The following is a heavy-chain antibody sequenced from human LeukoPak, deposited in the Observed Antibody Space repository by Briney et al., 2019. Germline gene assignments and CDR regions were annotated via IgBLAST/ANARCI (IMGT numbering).Heavy chain of an antibody. Sequence: SETLSLTCAVYGGSSSGYYWSWIRQPPGKGLEWIGEINHSGSTNYNPSLKSRVTISVDTSKNQFSLKLSSVTAADTAVYYCASGRSYYYGSGSYYNSNLYYYYYMDVWGKGTTVTVSS. CDR2: INHSGST. D-gene: IGHD3-10*01. V-gene: IGHV4-34*01. J-gene: IGHJ6*03. CDR3: ASGRSYYYGSGSYYNSNLYYYYYMDV. CDR1: GGSSSGYY.